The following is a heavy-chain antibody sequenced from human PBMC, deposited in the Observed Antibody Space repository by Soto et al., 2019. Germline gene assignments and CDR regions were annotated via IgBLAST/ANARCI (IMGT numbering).Heavy chain of an antibody. CDR1: GYALTGLS. D-gene: IGHD2-2*01. Sequence: VEVSWEVSGYALTGLSRQWVRQAPGKGLEWMGGFDPGDGSPKYAQEFLGRVTISADASATTAYMDLSGLKSEDTAVYYCSFAPNWTYQLTRYWGRGTPVPVSS. J-gene: IGHJ4*02. CDR3: SFAPNWTYQLTRY. CDR2: FDPGDGSP. V-gene: IGHV1-24*01.